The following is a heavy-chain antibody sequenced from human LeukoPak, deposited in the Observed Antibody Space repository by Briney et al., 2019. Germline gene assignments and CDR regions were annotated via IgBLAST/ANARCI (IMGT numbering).Heavy chain of an antibody. CDR1: GFTFSSYA. Sequence: GGSLRLSCAASGFTFSSYAMHWVRQAPGKGLEWVAVISYDGSNKYYADSVKGRFTISRDNSKNTLYLQMNSLRAEDTAVYYCARDCSGGSCSTDYWGQGTLVTVSS. CDR2: ISYDGSNK. CDR3: ARDCSGGSCSTDY. V-gene: IGHV3-30*04. J-gene: IGHJ4*02. D-gene: IGHD2-15*01.